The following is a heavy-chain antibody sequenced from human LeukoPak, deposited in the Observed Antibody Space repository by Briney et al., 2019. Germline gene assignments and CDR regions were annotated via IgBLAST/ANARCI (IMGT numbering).Heavy chain of an antibody. CDR1: GFTFGDYA. Sequence: GGSLRLSCTASGFTFGDYAMSWFRQAPGKGLEWVGFIRSKAYGGTTEYAASVKGRFTISRDDSKSIAYLQMNSLKTEDTAVYYCTRDPGSLGGDYGFFDYWGQGTLVTVSS. CDR3: TRDPGSLGGDYGFFDY. D-gene: IGHD4-17*01. V-gene: IGHV3-49*03. CDR2: IRSKAYGGTT. J-gene: IGHJ4*02.